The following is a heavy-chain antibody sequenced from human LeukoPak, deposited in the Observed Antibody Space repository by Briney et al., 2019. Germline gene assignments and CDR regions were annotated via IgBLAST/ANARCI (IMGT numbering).Heavy chain of an antibody. V-gene: IGHV3-23*01. CDR1: GFTFSSYA. J-gene: IGHJ6*02. CDR2: ISGSGGST. D-gene: IGHD6-13*01. Sequence: PGGSLRLSCAASGFTFSSYAMSWVRQAPGKGLEWVSAISGSGGSTYYADSVKGRFTISRDNAKNSLYLQMNSLRAEDTAVYYCARDLPAAGTYYYYGMDVWGQGTTVTVSS. CDR3: ARDLPAAGTYYYYGMDV.